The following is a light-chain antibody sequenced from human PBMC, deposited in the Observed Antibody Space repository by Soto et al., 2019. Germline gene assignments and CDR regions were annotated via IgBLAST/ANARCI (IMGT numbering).Light chain of an antibody. V-gene: IGLV8-61*01. CDR1: SGSVSTSYY. Sequence: QTVVTQEPSFSVSPGRTVTLTCGLSSGSVSTSYYPSWYQQTPGQAPCTLIYSTNTRSSGVPDRFSGSILGNTAALTIAGAQADDESDYCCVLYMGSGIGVFGGGTKLTVL. CDR3: VLYMGSGIGV. CDR2: STN. J-gene: IGLJ3*02.